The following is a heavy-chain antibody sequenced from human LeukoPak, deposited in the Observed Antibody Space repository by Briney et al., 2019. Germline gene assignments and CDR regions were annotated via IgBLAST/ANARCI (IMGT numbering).Heavy chain of an antibody. CDR2: ISSSTSYI. J-gene: IGHJ4*02. CDR1: GFTFSSYG. CDR3: ARDYYDSRRKFDY. Sequence: PGRSLRLSCAASGFTFSSYGMHWVRQAPGKGLEWVSSISSSTSYIFYADSVKGRFTISRDNAKNSLYLQMNSLRAEDTAVYYCARDYYDSRRKFDYWGQGTLVTVSS. D-gene: IGHD3-22*01. V-gene: IGHV3-21*01.